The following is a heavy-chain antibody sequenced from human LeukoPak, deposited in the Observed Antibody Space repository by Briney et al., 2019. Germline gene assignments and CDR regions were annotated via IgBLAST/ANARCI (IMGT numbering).Heavy chain of an antibody. CDR3: ARVGDSGYDYGVGY. Sequence: GASVKVSCKASGYTFTGYYMHWVRQAPGQGLEWMGWINPNSGGTSYAQKFQGRVTMTRDTSISTAYMELSRLRSDDTAVYYCARVGDSGYDYGVGYWGQGTLVTVSS. J-gene: IGHJ4*02. D-gene: IGHD5-12*01. CDR1: GYTFTGYY. CDR2: INPNSGGT. V-gene: IGHV1-2*02.